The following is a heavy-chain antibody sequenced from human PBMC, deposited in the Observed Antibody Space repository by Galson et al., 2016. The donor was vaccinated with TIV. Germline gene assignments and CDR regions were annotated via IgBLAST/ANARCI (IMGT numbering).Heavy chain of an antibody. D-gene: IGHD1-14*01. V-gene: IGHV3-9*01. J-gene: IGHJ6*02. CDR1: GFAFDAYA. CDR2: INWSSAST. Sequence: SLRLSCAASGFAFDAYAMHWVRQPPGKGLEWVSDINWSSASTGYAGSVKGRFTISRDNAKNSLYLQMHSLRPEDTALYYCAKGAKDHVYHGMDVWGQGTTVSVSS. CDR3: AKGAKDHVYHGMDV.